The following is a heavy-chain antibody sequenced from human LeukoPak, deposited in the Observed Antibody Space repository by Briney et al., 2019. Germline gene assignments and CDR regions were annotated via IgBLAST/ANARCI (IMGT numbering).Heavy chain of an antibody. D-gene: IGHD4-17*01. CDR1: GFSFSSNS. V-gene: IGHV3-48*01. Sequence: GGSLRLSCAASGFSFSSNSMNWVRQAPGKGLEWLSYISYSSSSIYSADSVKGRFTISRDNAKNSLYLQMNSLRAEDTAVYYCARGRTDDYGDYFDYWGQGTLVTVSS. J-gene: IGHJ4*02. CDR2: ISYSSSSI. CDR3: ARGRTDDYGDYFDY.